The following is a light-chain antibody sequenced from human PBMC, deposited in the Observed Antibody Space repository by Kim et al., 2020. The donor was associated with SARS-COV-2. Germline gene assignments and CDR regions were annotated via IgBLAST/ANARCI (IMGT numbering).Light chain of an antibody. J-gene: IGLJ3*02. CDR2: GKD. V-gene: IGLV1-44*01. CDR1: SSNSGGNR. Sequence: GQRVTISCSGDSSNSGGNRVNWFQQLPGAAPKVLIYGKDQRPSGVPDRFSGSKSGTSASLAISGLQSEDEADYYCASWDDRLNGQAFGGGTKLTVL. CDR3: ASWDDRLNGQA.